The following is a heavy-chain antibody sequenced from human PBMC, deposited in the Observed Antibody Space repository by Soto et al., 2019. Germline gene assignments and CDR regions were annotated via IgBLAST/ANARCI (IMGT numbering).Heavy chain of an antibody. CDR1: GTSMSSTFW. V-gene: IGHV4-4*02. J-gene: IGHJ5*02. D-gene: IGHD2-15*01. CDR3: ATLPPRIEVVKTEIPA. CDR2: IYHSGIT. Sequence: SETLSLTCVVSGTSMSSTFWWTGVRQSPKKGLEWIGEIYHSGITKYNPSLKSRVTISVDKSNNQFSLEMRAVTAADTAVYYCATLPPRIEVVKTEIPAWGQGTLVTVSS.